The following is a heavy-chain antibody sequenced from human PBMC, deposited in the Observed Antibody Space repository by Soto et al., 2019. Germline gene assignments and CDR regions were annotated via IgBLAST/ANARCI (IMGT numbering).Heavy chain of an antibody. V-gene: IGHV1-18*01. CDR3: AREGEMPYYYYGLDV. CDR1: GYTFTTYG. CDR2: ISGYNGHT. Sequence: QVQLVQSGAEVRQPGASVKVSCKASGYTFTTYGISWVRQAPGQGPEWMGWISGYNGHTKYAQKFQGRVTMTTDTSXXTVYMDLRSLTSDDTAVYYCAREGEMPYYYYGLDVWGQGTTVTVSS. D-gene: IGHD3-16*01. J-gene: IGHJ6*02.